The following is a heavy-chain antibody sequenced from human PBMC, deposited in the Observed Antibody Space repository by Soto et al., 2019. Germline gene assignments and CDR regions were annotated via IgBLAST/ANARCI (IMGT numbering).Heavy chain of an antibody. J-gene: IGHJ6*02. V-gene: IGHV5-51*01. Sequence: PGESLKISCKGSGYSFTSYWIGWVRQMPGKGLEWMGIIYPGDSDTRYSPSFQGQVTISADKSISTAYLQWSSLKASDTAMYYCAINXYGSGSYYEDYYYGMDVWGQGTTVTVSS. CDR3: AINXYGSGSYYEDYYYGMDV. D-gene: IGHD3-10*01. CDR2: IYPGDSDT. CDR1: GYSFTSYW.